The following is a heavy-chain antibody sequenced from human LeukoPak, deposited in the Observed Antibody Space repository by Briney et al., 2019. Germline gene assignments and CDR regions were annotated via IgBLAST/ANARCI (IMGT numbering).Heavy chain of an antibody. J-gene: IGHJ6*02. CDR2: VYHSGNT. CDR1: GGSITTTNYY. D-gene: IGHD3-16*01. V-gene: IGHV4-39*01. Sequence: SETLSLTCVLSGGSITTTNYYWGWVRQPPGTGLEWIGSVYHSGNTYTNPSLKSRLTISVDMSNSQFSLKLRSATAADTAVYYCVRHIMTPDTRYTSPYYYGMDVWGQGTTVTVSS. CDR3: VRHIMTPDTRYTSPYYYGMDV.